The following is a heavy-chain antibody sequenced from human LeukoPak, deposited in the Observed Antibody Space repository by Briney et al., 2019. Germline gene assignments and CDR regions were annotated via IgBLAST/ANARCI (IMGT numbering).Heavy chain of an antibody. Sequence: GGSLRLSCAASGFTFSSYSMNWVRQAPGKGLEWVSSISSSYIYYADSVKGRFTISRDNAKNSLYLQMNSLRAEDTAVYYCARVLMSDYEPFDYWGQGTLVTVSS. CDR2: ISSSYI. D-gene: IGHD4-17*01. V-gene: IGHV3-21*01. J-gene: IGHJ4*02. CDR1: GFTFSSYS. CDR3: ARVLMSDYEPFDY.